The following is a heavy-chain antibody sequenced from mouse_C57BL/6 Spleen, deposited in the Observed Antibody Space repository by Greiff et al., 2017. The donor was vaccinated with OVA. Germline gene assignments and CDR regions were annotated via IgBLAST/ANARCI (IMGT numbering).Heavy chain of an antibody. D-gene: IGHD2-12*01. Sequence: EVKLMESGGGLVKPGGSLKLSCAASGFTFSSYAMSWVRQTPEKRLEWVATISDGGSYTYYPDNVKGRFTISTDNAKNTLYLQMSHLKSEDTAMYYCARDYDGAMDYWGQGTSVTVSS. CDR3: ARDYDGAMDY. CDR1: GFTFSSYA. CDR2: ISDGGSYT. J-gene: IGHJ4*01. V-gene: IGHV5-4*01.